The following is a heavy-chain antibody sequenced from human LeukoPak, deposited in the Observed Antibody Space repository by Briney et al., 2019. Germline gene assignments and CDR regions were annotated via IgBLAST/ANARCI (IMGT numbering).Heavy chain of an antibody. D-gene: IGHD1-26*01. CDR1: GFTFSSYA. CDR3: AKIMSYWAYYYGMDV. CDR2: ISGSGGST. V-gene: IGHV3-23*01. Sequence: PGGSLRLSCAASGFTFSSYAMSWVRQAPGKGLEWVSAISGSGGSTYYADSAKGRFTISRDNSKNTLYLQMNSLRAEDTAVYYCAKIMSYWAYYYGMDVWGQGTTVTVSS. J-gene: IGHJ6*02.